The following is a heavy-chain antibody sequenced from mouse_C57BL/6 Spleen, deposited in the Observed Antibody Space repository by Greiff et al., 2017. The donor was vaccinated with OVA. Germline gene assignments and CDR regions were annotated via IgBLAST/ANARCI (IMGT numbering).Heavy chain of an antibody. Sequence: QVQLQQSGAELVRPGSSVKLSCKASGYTFTSYWMHWVKQRPIQGLEWIGNIDPSDSETHYNQKFKDKATLTVDKSSSTAYMQLSSLSSEVSAVYYCARDSLPFDYWGQGTTLTVSS. CDR3: ARDSLPFDY. D-gene: IGHD6-2*01. CDR2: IDPSDSET. CDR1: GYTFTSYW. V-gene: IGHV1-52*01. J-gene: IGHJ2*01.